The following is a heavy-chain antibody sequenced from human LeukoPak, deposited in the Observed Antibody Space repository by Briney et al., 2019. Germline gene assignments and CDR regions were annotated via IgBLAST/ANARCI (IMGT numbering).Heavy chain of an antibody. CDR1: GITFSSYE. V-gene: IGHV3-48*03. CDR3: ARGFWDTAMFLDY. D-gene: IGHD5-18*01. Sequence: GSLRLSCVASGITFSSYEMNWVRQAPGKGLEWISCISSSGGPIYYADSVKGRFTISRDNAKNSLYLQMNSLRAEDTAVYYCARGFWDTAMFLDYWGQGTLVTVSS. J-gene: IGHJ4*02. CDR2: ISSSGGPI.